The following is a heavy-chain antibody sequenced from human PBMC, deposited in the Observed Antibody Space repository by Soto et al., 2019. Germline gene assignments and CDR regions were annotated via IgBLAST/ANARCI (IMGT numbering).Heavy chain of an antibody. J-gene: IGHJ4*02. V-gene: IGHV4-61*01. CDR2: VYHTGRT. D-gene: IGHD3-3*01. CDR1: GGSFKSGSYS. Sequence: SETRSLPGTVSGGSFKSGSYSGSWIRQPPGKGLEWIAYVYHTGRTRYNPSLKSRVSISMDTSKNQFSLNLDSFTAADTAVYFCARDFAYFDSWGQGTLVTVSS. CDR3: ARDFAYFDS.